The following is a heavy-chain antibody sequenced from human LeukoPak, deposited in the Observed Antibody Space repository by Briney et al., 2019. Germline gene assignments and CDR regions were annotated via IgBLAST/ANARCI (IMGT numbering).Heavy chain of an antibody. Sequence: GGSLRLSCAASGFTFSTYVMSWVRQAPGKGLEWVSGISGSGDNTYDADSVKGRFTISRDNSKNTLYLQMNSLRAEDTAVYYCAKGSGYDTDFDYWGQGTLVSVSS. CDR3: AKGSGYDTDFDY. CDR2: ISGSGDNT. J-gene: IGHJ4*02. V-gene: IGHV3-23*01. CDR1: GFTFSTYV. D-gene: IGHD5-12*01.